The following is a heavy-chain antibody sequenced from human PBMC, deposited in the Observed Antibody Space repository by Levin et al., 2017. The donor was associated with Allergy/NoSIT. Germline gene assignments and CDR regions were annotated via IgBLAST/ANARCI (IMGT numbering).Heavy chain of an antibody. CDR3: ARGPHYDFWSGAYYYYYGMDG. J-gene: IGHJ6*02. V-gene: IGHV3-66*01. CDR1: GFTVSSNY. Sequence: GGSLRLSCAASGFTVSSNYMSWVRQAPGKGLEWVSVIYSGGSTYYADSVKGRFTISRDNSKNTLYLQMNSLRAEDTAVYYCARGPHYDFWSGAYYYYYGMDGWGQGTTVTVSS. CDR2: IYSGGST. D-gene: IGHD3-3*01.